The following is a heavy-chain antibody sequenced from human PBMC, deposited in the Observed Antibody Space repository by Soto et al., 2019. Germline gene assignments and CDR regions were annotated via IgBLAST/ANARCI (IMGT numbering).Heavy chain of an antibody. J-gene: IGHJ4*02. Sequence: SETLSLTCTVSGGSISSSSYYWGWIRQPPGKGLEWIGSIYYSGSTYYKPSLKSRVTISVDTSKNQFSLKLSTVTAADTAVYYCARHPRQWLLSEPFDYWGQGTLVTVSS. V-gene: IGHV4-39*01. CDR2: IYYSGST. D-gene: IGHD6-19*01. CDR3: ARHPRQWLLSEPFDY. CDR1: GGSISSSSYY.